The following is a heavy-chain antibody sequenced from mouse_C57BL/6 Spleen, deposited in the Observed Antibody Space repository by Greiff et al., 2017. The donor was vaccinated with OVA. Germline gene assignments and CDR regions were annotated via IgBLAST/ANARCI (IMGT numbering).Heavy chain of an antibody. CDR3: ARKNYGSSFWYFDV. CDR1: GYTFTTYP. V-gene: IGHV1-47*01. Sequence: VQLQQSGAELVKPGASVKMSCKASGYTFTTYPLEWMKQNHGKSLEWIGNFHPYNDDTKYNEKFKGKATLTVEKSSSTVYLELSRLTSDDSAVYYCARKNYGSSFWYFDVWGTGTTVTVSS. J-gene: IGHJ1*03. D-gene: IGHD1-1*01. CDR2: FHPYNDDT.